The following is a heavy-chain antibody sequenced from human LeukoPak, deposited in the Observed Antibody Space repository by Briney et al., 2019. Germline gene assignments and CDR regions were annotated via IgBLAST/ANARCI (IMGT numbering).Heavy chain of an antibody. D-gene: IGHD2-8*01. J-gene: IGHJ4*02. CDR2: IYSSGST. Sequence: PSETLSLTCTVSGGSISSSSYFWSWIRQPAGKGLEWIGRIYSSGSTNYSPSLKSRAIMSVDTSKNQFSLKLASVTAADTAVYYCARDLSNGLTYSPFDYWGQGTLVTVSS. CDR3: ARDLSNGLTYSPFDY. CDR1: GGSISSSSYF. V-gene: IGHV4-61*02.